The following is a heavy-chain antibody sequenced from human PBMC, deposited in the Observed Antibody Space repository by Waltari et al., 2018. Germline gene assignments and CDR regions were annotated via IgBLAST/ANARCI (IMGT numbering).Heavy chain of an antibody. CDR1: GGSISSSSYY. CDR2: IYYSGST. CDR3: ARDPLATYYFDY. V-gene: IGHV4-39*07. J-gene: IGHJ4*02. Sequence: QLQLQESGPGLVKPSETLSLTCTVSGGSISSSSYYWGWIRQPPGKGLEWIGSIYYSGSTYYNPSLKSRVTISVDTSKNQFSLKLSSVTAADTAVYYCARDPLATYYFDYWGQGTLVTVSS. D-gene: IGHD6-6*01.